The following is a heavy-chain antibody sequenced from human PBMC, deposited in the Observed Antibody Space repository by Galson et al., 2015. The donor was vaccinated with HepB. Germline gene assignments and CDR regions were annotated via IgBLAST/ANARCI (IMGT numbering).Heavy chain of an antibody. D-gene: IGHD4-11*01. CDR3: ARGLHPDY. Sequence: SLRLSCAASGFTFSIYGMHWVRQAPGKGLEWVAVIWYDGNNKYYGDSVKGRFTISRDNSKNTLYLQMTSLRAEDTAVYYCARGLHPDYWGQGTPVTVSS. J-gene: IGHJ4*02. CDR1: GFTFSIYG. V-gene: IGHV3-33*01. CDR2: IWYDGNNK.